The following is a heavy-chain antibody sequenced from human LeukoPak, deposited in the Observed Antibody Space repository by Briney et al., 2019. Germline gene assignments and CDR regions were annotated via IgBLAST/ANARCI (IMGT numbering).Heavy chain of an antibody. V-gene: IGHV1-18*01. CDR2: ISAYNGNT. J-gene: IGHJ4*02. CDR3: ARVSLSGSSSSAGMDY. CDR1: GYTFTSYG. D-gene: IGHD6-6*01. Sequence: ASVKVSRKASGYTFTSYGINWVRQAPGQGLEWMGWISAYNGNTNYAQKFQGSVTMTTDTSTSIAHMELRSLRSDDPAVYYFARVSLSGSSSSAGMDYWGQGTRVTVSS.